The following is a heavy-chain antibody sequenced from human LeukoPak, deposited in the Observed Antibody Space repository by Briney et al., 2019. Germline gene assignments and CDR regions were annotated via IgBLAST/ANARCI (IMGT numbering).Heavy chain of an antibody. V-gene: IGHV1-2*02. J-gene: IGHJ4*02. D-gene: IGHD3-3*01. CDR2: IIPNSGGT. CDR3: ARGRRITIFGVVITLDFDY. CDR1: GYTFTGYY. Sequence: ASVKVSCKASGYTFTGYYMHWVRQAPGQGLEWMGWIIPNSGGTNYAQKFQGRVTITRNTSISTAYMELSSLRSEDTAVYYCARGRRITIFGVVITLDFDYWGQGTLVTVSS.